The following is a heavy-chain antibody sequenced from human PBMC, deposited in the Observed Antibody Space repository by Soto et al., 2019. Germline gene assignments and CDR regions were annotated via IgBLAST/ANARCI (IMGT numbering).Heavy chain of an antibody. CDR1: GYTFTSYA. CDR2: INAGNGNT. Sequence: QVQLVQSGAEVKKPGASVKVSCKASGYTFTSYAMHWVRQAPGQRLEWMGWINAGNGNTNYSQKFQGRVTITRDTSASTAYMELSSLRSEDTAVYYCARTGSSSWYWFDPWGQGTLVTVSS. J-gene: IGHJ5*02. D-gene: IGHD6-13*01. V-gene: IGHV1-3*01. CDR3: ARTGSSSWYWFDP.